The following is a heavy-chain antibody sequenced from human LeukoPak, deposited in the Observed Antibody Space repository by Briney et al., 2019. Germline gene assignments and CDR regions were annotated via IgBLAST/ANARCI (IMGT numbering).Heavy chain of an antibody. CDR1: GYTFSNYG. Sequence: ASVNVSCKASGYTFSNYGVSRVRQAPARGLEWVVGFTAESGATKSSRDFQGRLTMTADTSTSTAYMELSNLRSDDTAVYYCARDDKFLSGSYYQAFDCWGQGTLVTVSS. D-gene: IGHD1-26*01. V-gene: IGHV1-18*01. J-gene: IGHJ4*02. CDR2: FTAESGAT. CDR3: ARDDKFLSGSYYQAFDC.